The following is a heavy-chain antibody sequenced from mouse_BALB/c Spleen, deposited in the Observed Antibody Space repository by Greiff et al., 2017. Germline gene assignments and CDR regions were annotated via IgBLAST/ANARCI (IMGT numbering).Heavy chain of an antibody. CDR1: GYTFTDYA. D-gene: IGHD1-1*01. V-gene: IGHV1S137*01. Sequence: VQLQQSGAELVRPGVSVKLSCKGSGYTFTDYAMHWVKQSHAKSLEWIGVISTYYGDASYNQKFKGKATMTVDKSSSTAYMELARLTSEDSAIYYCARGSSYAYYAMDYWGQGTSVTVSS. CDR2: ISTYYGDA. CDR3: ARGSSYAYYAMDY. J-gene: IGHJ4*01.